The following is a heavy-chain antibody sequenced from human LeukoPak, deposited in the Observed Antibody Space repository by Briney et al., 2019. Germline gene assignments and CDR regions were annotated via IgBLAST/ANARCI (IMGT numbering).Heavy chain of an antibody. V-gene: IGHV3-30*02. CDR2: IRYTGSNK. CDR1: GFTFSSYG. Sequence: GGSLRLSCAASGFTFSSYGMHWVRQAPGKGLEWVAFIRYTGSNKYYADSVKGRFTISRDNSKNTLNLQMNGLRAEDTAVYYCARDHGYSAWGQGTLVTVSS. J-gene: IGHJ5*02. D-gene: IGHD5-18*01. CDR3: ARDHGYSA.